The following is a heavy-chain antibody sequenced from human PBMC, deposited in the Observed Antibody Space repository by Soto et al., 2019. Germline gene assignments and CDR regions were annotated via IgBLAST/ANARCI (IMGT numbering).Heavy chain of an antibody. J-gene: IGHJ4*02. D-gene: IGHD2-2*02. CDR3: ARYCSSTSCYIFDY. CDR1: GFTFSSYS. Sequence: GSLRLSCAASGFTFSSYSMNWVRQAPGKGLEWVSSISSSSSYIYYADSVKGRFTISRDNAKNSLYLQMNSLRAEDTAVYYCARYCSSTSCYIFDYWGQGTLVTVSS. V-gene: IGHV3-21*01. CDR2: ISSSSSYI.